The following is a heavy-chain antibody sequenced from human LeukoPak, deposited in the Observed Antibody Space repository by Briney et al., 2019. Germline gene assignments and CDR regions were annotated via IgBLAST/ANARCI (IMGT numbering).Heavy chain of an antibody. Sequence: PSETLSLTCAVYGGSFSGYYWSWIRQPPGKGLEWIGEINHSGSTNYNPSLKSRVTISVDTSKNQFSLKLSSVTAADTAVYYCARGTYGFWSGYYGYNWFDPWGQGTLVTVSS. CDR3: ARGTYGFWSGYYGYNWFDP. D-gene: IGHD3-3*01. V-gene: IGHV4-34*01. J-gene: IGHJ5*02. CDR1: GGSFSGYY. CDR2: INHSGST.